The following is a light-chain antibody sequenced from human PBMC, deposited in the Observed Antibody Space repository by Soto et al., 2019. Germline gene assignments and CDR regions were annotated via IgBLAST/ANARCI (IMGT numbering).Light chain of an antibody. V-gene: IGKV1-12*01. J-gene: IGKJ3*01. CDR3: QQANSFPPT. CDR2: ATS. Sequence: DIQMTQSPSSVSASVGDRVTITCRTSQGINNLLAWYQEKPGKAPKLLIYATSNLHGGVPSRFSGSGSGTDFTLTISSLQPEDFATSSCQQANSFPPTFGPGTKVDI. CDR1: QGINNL.